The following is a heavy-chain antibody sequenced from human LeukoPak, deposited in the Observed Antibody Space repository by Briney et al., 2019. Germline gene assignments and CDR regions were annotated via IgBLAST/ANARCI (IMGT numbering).Heavy chain of an antibody. J-gene: IGHJ4*02. V-gene: IGHV3-21*04. CDR3: AKGRSGSYYLHFDY. CDR2: ISSSSSYI. CDR1: GFTFSSYS. D-gene: IGHD3-10*01. Sequence: GGSLRLSCAASGFTFSSYSMNWVRQAPGKGLEWVSSISSSSSYIYYADSVKGRFTISRDNAKNSLYLQMNSLRAEDTAVYYCAKGRSGSYYLHFDYWGQGTLVTVSS.